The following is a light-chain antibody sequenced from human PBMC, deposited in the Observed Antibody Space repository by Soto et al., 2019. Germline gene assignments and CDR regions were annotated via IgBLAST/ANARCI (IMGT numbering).Light chain of an antibody. CDR3: QHYNSYSEA. J-gene: IGKJ1*01. V-gene: IGKV1-5*03. Sequence: ITMSQSPSALSGPVGDRVSFTFRASQTISSWLAWYQQKPGKAPKLLIYKASTLKSGVPSRFSGSGSGTEFTLTISSLQPDDFATYYCQHYNSYSEAFGQGAKV. CDR2: KAS. CDR1: QTISSW.